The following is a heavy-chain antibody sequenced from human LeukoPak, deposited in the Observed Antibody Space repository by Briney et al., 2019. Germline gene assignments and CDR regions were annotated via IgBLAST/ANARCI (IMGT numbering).Heavy chain of an antibody. CDR1: GGSLSSYY. J-gene: IGHJ6*03. CDR3: ARDQSAHYYNYMDV. V-gene: IGHV4-4*07. Sequence: LETLSLTCTVSGGSLSSYYCSWIRQPAGKGLEWIGRIYTSGSTNYNPSLKSRVTMSVDTSKNQFSLKLSSVTAADTAVYYCARDQSAHYYNYMDVWGKGTTVTVSS. CDR2: IYTSGST.